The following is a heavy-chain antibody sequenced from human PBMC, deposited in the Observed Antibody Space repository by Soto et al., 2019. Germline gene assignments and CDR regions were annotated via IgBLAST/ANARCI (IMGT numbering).Heavy chain of an antibody. Sequence: PGGSLRLSCAASGFTFSSYAMSWVRQAPGKGLEWVSAISGSGGSTYYADSVKGRFTISRDNSKNTLYLQMNSLRAEDTAVYYCAKEFLFGHGDYRGAGAFDSWGQGTMVTVSS. D-gene: IGHD4-17*01. CDR3: AKEFLFGHGDYRGAGAFDS. V-gene: IGHV3-23*01. CDR1: GFTFSSYA. J-gene: IGHJ3*01. CDR2: ISGSGGST.